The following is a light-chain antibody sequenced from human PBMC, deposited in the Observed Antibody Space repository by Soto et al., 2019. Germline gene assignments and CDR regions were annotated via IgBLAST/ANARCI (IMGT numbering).Light chain of an antibody. CDR2: ATT. Sequence: EIVLAQSPGTLSLSPGEGATLSCRASQSVSNTYLAWYQQKPGQAPRPLIYATTNRAAGIPDRFSGSGSGTDFTLTISRLEPEDSAVYFCQQYGISPKTFGQGTKVDIK. CDR3: QQYGISPKT. CDR1: QSVSNTY. V-gene: IGKV3-20*01. J-gene: IGKJ1*01.